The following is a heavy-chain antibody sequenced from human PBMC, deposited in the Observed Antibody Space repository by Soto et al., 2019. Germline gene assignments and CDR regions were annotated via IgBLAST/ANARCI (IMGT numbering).Heavy chain of an antibody. CDR3: ARVLRTSPTCD. CDR2: IKQDGSEK. D-gene: IGHD4-17*01. CDR1: GFTFSNFW. J-gene: IGHJ4*02. V-gene: IGHV3-7*04. Sequence: GGSLRLSCAASGFTFSNFWMSWVRQAPGKGLEWEAHIKQDGSEKYYVDSVKGRFTISRDNAKNSLYLQMNSLRAEDTAVYYCARVLRTSPTCDWGQGTLVTVSS.